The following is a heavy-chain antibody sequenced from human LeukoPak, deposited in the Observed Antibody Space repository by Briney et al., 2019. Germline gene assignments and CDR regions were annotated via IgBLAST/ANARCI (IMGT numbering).Heavy chain of an antibody. CDR3: ARDYSGYDSGYFDL. D-gene: IGHD5-12*01. V-gene: IGHV1-3*01. Sequence: ASVNVSCKASGYTFTSYAMHWVRQAAGQRLEGMGWINAGNGNTKYSQKFQGRVTITRDTSASTAYMELSSLRSEDTAVYYCARDYSGYDSGYFDLWGRGTLVTVSS. J-gene: IGHJ2*01. CDR1: GYTFTSYA. CDR2: INAGNGNT.